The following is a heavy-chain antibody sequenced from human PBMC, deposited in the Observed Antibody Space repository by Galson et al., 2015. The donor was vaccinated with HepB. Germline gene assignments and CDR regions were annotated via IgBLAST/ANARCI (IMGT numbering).Heavy chain of an antibody. V-gene: IGHV3-64*01. CDR1: GFTFYNCA. Sequence: SLRLSCAASGFTFYNCAMHWVRQAPGRGVEYVAGISSDGDNKYYASSVKGRFTISRDSSKNTLYLQMGSLRVEDMAVYYCARCRSTWSEGYCYYGMDVWGQGTTVTVSS. J-gene: IGHJ6*02. CDR2: ISSDGDNK. D-gene: IGHD1-26*01. CDR3: ARCRSTWSEGYCYYGMDV.